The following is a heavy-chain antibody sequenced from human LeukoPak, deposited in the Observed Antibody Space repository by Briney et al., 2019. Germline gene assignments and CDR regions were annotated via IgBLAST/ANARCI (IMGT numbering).Heavy chain of an antibody. J-gene: IGHJ4*02. CDR1: GFTFSDYA. CDR3: ASGIVVVIGYFDY. Sequence: GGSLRLSCAASGFTFSDYAMNWVRHAPGKGLQWVSLISASGTNTHYADSVKGRFTIARDDSKNTLFLQMNSLRAEDTAVYYCASGIVVVIGYFDYWGQGTLVTVSS. V-gene: IGHV3-23*01. CDR2: ISASGTNT. D-gene: IGHD3-22*01.